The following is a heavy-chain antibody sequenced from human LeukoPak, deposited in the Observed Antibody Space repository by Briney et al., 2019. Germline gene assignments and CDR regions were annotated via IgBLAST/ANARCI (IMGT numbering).Heavy chain of an antibody. CDR3: ERGQRAAAGFDS. J-gene: IGHJ4*02. Sequence: GGSLRLSPAASGFTLRSYSMNWVLHAPGKGLGWVAVIYNGGSTYYADSIQGRFTTPSDNTKNKTYLQMNSLRAEDTAVYYCERGQRAAAGFDSWGQGTLVTVSS. CDR2: IYNGGST. D-gene: IGHD6-13*01. V-gene: IGHV3-53*01. CDR1: GFTLRSYS.